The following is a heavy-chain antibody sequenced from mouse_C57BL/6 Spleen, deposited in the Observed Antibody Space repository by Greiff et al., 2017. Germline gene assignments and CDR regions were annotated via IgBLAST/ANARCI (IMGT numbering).Heavy chain of an antibody. CDR1: GFTFTDYY. CDR2: IRNKANGYTT. J-gene: IGHJ4*01. V-gene: IGHV7-3*01. D-gene: IGHD1-1*01. Sequence: EVKLMESGGGLVQPGGSLSLSCAASGFTFTDYYMSWVRQPPGKALEWLGFIRNKANGYTTEYSASVKGRFTISRDNSQSILYLQMNALRAEDSATYYCARHGSLYYYAMDYWGQGTSVTVSS. CDR3: ARHGSLYYYAMDY.